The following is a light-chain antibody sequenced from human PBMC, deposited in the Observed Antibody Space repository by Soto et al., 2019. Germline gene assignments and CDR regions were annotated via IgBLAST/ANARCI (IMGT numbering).Light chain of an antibody. Sequence: GDRVTITCRSSQDISTSLAWYQQRPGKPPKFLIYDASSLESGVPSRFNGSGSRTDFTLTITSLQPEDFATYYCQQFNSYPLTFGGGTKVEI. J-gene: IGKJ4*01. V-gene: IGKV1-13*02. CDR1: QDISTS. CDR2: DAS. CDR3: QQFNSYPLT.